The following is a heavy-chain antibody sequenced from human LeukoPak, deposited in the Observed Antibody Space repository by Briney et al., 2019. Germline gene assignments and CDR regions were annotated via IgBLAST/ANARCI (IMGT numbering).Heavy chain of an antibody. D-gene: IGHD3-3*01. J-gene: IGHJ5*02. CDR3: ARDAYDDASES. CDR2: LRPDGSDK. V-gene: IGHV3-7*01. Sequence: GGPLRLSCAASGFTFRGYWMTCVRQARGKGLEWVANLRPDGSDKYYADSVKGRFTISRDNAKNSLYLQMNGLRADDTAIYYCARDAYDDASESWGQGTLVTVSS. CDR1: GFTFRGYW.